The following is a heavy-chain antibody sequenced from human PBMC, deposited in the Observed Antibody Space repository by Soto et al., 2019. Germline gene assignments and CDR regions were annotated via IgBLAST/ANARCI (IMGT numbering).Heavy chain of an antibody. D-gene: IGHD3-16*01. CDR2: IYYSGST. CDR1: GGSISSYY. J-gene: IGHJ4*02. CDR3: ARMPLGQPADY. Sequence: QVQLQESGPGLVKPAETLSLTCTVSGGSISSYYWSWIRQPPGKGLEWIGYIYYSGSTNYNPSLKSRVTISVDTSKNQFSLKLSPVTAADTAVYYCARMPLGQPADYWGQGTLVTVSS. V-gene: IGHV4-59*01.